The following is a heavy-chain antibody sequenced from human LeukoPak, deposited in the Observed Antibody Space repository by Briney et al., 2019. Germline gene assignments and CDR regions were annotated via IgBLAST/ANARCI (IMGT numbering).Heavy chain of an antibody. CDR1: GSTFSTYA. CDR3: AKYPPNFYDSAGYFVDC. D-gene: IGHD3-22*01. Sequence: GGSLRLSCAASGSTFSTYAMGWVRQAPGKGLEWDSSIGGSGGSSFYADSVKGRFTIARDNSKNTLYLQMSGLRAEDAAVYFCAKYPPNFYDSAGYFVDCWGRGTLVTVSS. CDR2: IGGSGGSS. J-gene: IGHJ4*02. V-gene: IGHV3-23*01.